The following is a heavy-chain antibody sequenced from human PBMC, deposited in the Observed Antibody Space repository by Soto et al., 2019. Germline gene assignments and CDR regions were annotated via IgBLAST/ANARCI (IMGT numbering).Heavy chain of an antibody. J-gene: IGHJ4*02. V-gene: IGHV1-69*02. Sequence: QVQLVQSGAEVKKPGSSVKVSCQASGGTFSSYTISWVRHAPGQGLEWMGRIIPILGIANYAQKFQGRVTITADKSTSTVYMELSSLRAEDTAVYYCATSIVVVIATRFDYWGQGTLVTVSS. CDR2: IIPILGIA. CDR3: ATSIVVVIATRFDY. D-gene: IGHD3-22*01. CDR1: GGTFSSYT.